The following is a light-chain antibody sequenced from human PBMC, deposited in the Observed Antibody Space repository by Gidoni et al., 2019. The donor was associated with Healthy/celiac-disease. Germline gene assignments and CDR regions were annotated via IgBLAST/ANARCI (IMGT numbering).Light chain of an antibody. CDR3: QQYGSSPRT. V-gene: IGKV3-20*01. Sequence: IVLTQSPGTLSLSPGERATLSCRASQIVSSSYLAWYQQKPGQAPRLLIYGASSRATGIPDRFSGSGSGTDFTLTISRLEPEDFAVYYCQQYGSSPRTFGQGTKVEIK. J-gene: IGKJ1*01. CDR1: QIVSSSY. CDR2: GAS.